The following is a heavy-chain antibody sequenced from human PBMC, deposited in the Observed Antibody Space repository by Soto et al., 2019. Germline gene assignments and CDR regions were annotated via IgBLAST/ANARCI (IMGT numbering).Heavy chain of an antibody. Sequence: SETLSLTCTVSGGSISSGDYYWSWIRQPPGKGLEWIGYIYYSGSTYYNPSLKSRVTISVDTSKNQFSLKLSSVTAADTAVYYCCRAALGTVRGVIVGVYFDYWGQGTLVTVYS. CDR2: IYYSGST. D-gene: IGHD3-16*02. V-gene: IGHV4-30-4*01. CDR3: CRAALGTVRGVIVGVYFDY. CDR1: GGSISSGDYY. J-gene: IGHJ4*02.